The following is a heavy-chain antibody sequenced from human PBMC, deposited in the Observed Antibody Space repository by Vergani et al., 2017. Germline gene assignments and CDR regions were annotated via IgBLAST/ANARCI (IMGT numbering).Heavy chain of an antibody. CDR3: ARVVPAAMTDY. D-gene: IGHD2-2*01. CDR2: IYYSGST. V-gene: IGHV4-39*07. Sequence: QLQLQESGPGLVKPSETLSLTCTVSGGSISSSSYYWGWIRQPPGKGLEWIRSIYYSGSTYYNPSLKSRVTISVDTSKNQFSLKLSSVTAADTAVYYCARVVPAAMTDYWGQGTLVTVSS. CDR1: GGSISSSSYY. J-gene: IGHJ4*02.